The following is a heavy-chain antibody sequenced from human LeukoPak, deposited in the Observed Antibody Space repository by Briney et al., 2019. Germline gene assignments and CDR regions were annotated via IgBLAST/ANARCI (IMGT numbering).Heavy chain of an antibody. J-gene: IGHJ3*02. V-gene: IGHV6-1*01. CDR3: VRGGQGDGHSADEGFDI. CDR2: TYYRSKWYN. D-gene: IGHD5-18*01. CDR1: GDSVSNKSAA. Sequence: SQTLSLTCVISGDSVSNKSAAWNWIRQSPSRGLEWLVRTYYRSKWYNDYGVSVKSRININPDTSKNHFSLQLSSVTPEDTAVYYCVRGGQGDGHSADEGFDIWGQGTMVTVS.